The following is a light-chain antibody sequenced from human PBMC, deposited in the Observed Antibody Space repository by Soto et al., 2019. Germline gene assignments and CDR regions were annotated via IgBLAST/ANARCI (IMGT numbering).Light chain of an antibody. J-gene: IGKJ2*01. CDR2: ATS. V-gene: IGKV1-39*01. CDR3: QQSYSSPYT. Sequence: DIQMTQSPSSLSAAVGDSVTITCRASQDINKYLNWYHQTPGKAPKLLVFATSTVHNGVPSRFSGSRSGTDFSLTITSLQPEDFATYYCQQSYSSPYTFGHGTKLEIK. CDR1: QDINKY.